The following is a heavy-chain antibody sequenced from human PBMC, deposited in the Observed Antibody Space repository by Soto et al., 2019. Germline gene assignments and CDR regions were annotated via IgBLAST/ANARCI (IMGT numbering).Heavy chain of an antibody. CDR2: INGGAGDT. CDR1: GYIFTSYA. J-gene: IGHJ5*02. CDR3: ARSPSRMAAETQLDP. V-gene: IGHV1-3*01. Sequence: QVQLVQSGAEVRKPGASVKISCKASGYIFTSYAIHWLHQAPGQRLEWMGWINGGAGDTRYSVNFQGSVTFPRDTTATTAFMDLSSLSSADTAIYYCARSPSRMAAETQLDPWGQGTLVSVSS. D-gene: IGHD6-6*01.